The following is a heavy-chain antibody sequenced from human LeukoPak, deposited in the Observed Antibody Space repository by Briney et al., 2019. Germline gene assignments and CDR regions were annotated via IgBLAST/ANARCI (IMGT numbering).Heavy chain of an antibody. CDR3: AKDRGGGAAAELDF. CDR2: ISYSGGST. D-gene: IGHD6-13*01. Sequence: PGGSLRLSCAASGFTFTSYAMSWVRQAPGKGLEWVSTISYSGGSTYYADSVKGRFTISRDNSKNTLYLQLNSVRAEDTAIYYCAKDRGGGAAAELDFWGQGTLVAVSS. J-gene: IGHJ4*02. V-gene: IGHV3-23*01. CDR1: GFTFTSYA.